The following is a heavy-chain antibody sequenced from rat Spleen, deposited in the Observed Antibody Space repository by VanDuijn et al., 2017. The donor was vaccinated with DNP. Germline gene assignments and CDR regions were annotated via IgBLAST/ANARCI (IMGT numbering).Heavy chain of an antibody. CDR3: ARGNYGGYDY. V-gene: IGHV2-30*01. D-gene: IGHD1-11*01. J-gene: IGHJ2*01. CDR1: GFSLTGYS. Sequence: VQLTESGPGLVQPSETLSLTCTVSGFSLTGYSVYWVRQPSGKGLEWMGIIWTGGSTDYNSALKSRLSISRDTSKSQVFLKMNSLQTEDIATYYCARGNYGGYDYWGQGVMVTVSS. CDR2: IWTGGST.